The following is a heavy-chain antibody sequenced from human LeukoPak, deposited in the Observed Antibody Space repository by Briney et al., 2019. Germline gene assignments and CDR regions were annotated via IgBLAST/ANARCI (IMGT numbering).Heavy chain of an antibody. CDR1: GFTFSYYA. J-gene: IGHJ3*02. CDR2: INSDGSST. D-gene: IGHD5-18*01. V-gene: IGHV3-74*01. CDR3: ARDEYSYGPFDI. Sequence: GGSLRLSCVASGFTFSYYAMHWVRQAPGKGLVWVSRINSDGSSTSYADSVKGRFTISRDNAKNTLYLQMNSLRAEDTAVYYCARDEYSYGPFDIWGQGTMVTVSS.